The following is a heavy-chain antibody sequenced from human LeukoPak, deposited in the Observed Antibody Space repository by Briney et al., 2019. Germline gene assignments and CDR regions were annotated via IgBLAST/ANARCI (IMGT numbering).Heavy chain of an antibody. V-gene: IGHV4-59*01. CDR3: ARAFTITFGGAYYFDY. J-gene: IGHJ4*02. Sequence: SETLSLICTVSGGSISSYYWSWIRQPPGKGLEWIGYIYYSGSTNYNPSLKSRVTISVDTSKNQFSLKLSSVTAADTAVYYCARAFTITFGGAYYFDYWGQGTLVTVSS. D-gene: IGHD3-16*01. CDR1: GGSISSYY. CDR2: IYYSGST.